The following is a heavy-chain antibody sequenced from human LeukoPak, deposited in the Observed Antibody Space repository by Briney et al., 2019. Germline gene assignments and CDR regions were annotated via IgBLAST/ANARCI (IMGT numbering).Heavy chain of an antibody. CDR2: INPSGGST. D-gene: IGHD3-10*01. V-gene: IGHV1-46*01. Sequence: ASVKVSCKASGYTFTSNYMHWVRQAPGQGLEWMGIINPSGGSTGYAQKFQGRVTMTRDMSTSTVYMELSSQRSEDTAVYYCARMLGNYYGSGSSDYWGQGTLVTVSS. J-gene: IGHJ4*02. CDR1: GYTFTSNY. CDR3: ARMLGNYYGSGSSDY.